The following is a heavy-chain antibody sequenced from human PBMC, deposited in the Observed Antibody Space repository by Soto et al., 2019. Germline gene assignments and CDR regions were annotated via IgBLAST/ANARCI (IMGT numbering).Heavy chain of an antibody. D-gene: IGHD3-22*01. Sequence: SVKVSCKASGGTFSSSAISWVRQAPGQGLEWMGGIIPIFGTANYAQKFQGRVTITADESTSTAYMELSSLRSKDTAVYYCASHYYDSSGGYYFDYWGQGTLVTVSS. CDR1: GGTFSSSA. V-gene: IGHV1-69*13. J-gene: IGHJ4*02. CDR3: ASHYYDSSGGYYFDY. CDR2: IIPIFGTA.